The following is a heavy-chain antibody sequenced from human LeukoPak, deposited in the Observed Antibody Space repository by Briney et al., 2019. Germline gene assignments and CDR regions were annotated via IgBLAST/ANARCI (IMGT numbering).Heavy chain of an antibody. Sequence: GRSLRLSCAASAFTFSNYGMSYVRQAPGKGLKCVLSISGSGGATYYADSMEGRFSISRDNSKNTLYLQITSLRAEDTAVYYCAKGRSGTYYLHDYWGQGTLVTVSS. CDR2: ISGSGGAT. V-gene: IGHV3-23*01. J-gene: IGHJ4*02. CDR3: AKGRSGTYYLHDY. CDR1: AFTFSNYG. D-gene: IGHD3-10*01.